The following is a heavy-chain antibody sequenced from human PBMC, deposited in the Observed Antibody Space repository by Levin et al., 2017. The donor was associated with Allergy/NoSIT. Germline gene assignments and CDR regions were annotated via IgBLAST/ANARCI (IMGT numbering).Heavy chain of an antibody. V-gene: IGHV3-23*01. CDR2: ISGSGGST. Sequence: GESLKISCAASGFTFSSYAMSWVRQAPGKGLEWVSAISGSGGSTYYADSVKGRFTISRDNSKNTLYLQMNSLRAEDTAVYYCAKDSHRVLRFLANYYGMDVWGQGTTVTVSS. J-gene: IGHJ6*02. CDR3: AKDSHRVLRFLANYYGMDV. CDR1: GFTFSSYA. D-gene: IGHD3-3*01.